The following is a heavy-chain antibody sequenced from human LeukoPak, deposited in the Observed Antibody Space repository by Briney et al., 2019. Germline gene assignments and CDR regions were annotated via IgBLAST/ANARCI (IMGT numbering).Heavy chain of an antibody. J-gene: IGHJ5*02. V-gene: IGHV4-61*02. Sequence: KSSETLSLTCSVSGGSISSAGYYWSWIRQPAGKGLEWIGRIYTSGTTNYNPSLKSRVTISVDTSKNQFSLKLSSVTAADTALYYCARTLNWPNWFDPWGQGTLVTVSS. D-gene: IGHD1-20*01. CDR3: ARTLNWPNWFDP. CDR1: GGSISSAGYY. CDR2: IYTSGTT.